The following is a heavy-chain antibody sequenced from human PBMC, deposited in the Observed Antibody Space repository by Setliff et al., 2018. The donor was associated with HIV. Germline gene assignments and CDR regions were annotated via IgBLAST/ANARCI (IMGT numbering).Heavy chain of an antibody. CDR2: INSGTGNT. Sequence: GASVKVSCKASGFIFTNYGIHWVRQAPGHSLEWMGFINSGTGNTIYSQKFQGRVTFSRDTSASTAYMELSSLRSEDTAVYYCARGDYGSGSYYPYYFYYGMDVWGQGTTVTVSS. CDR1: GFIFTNYG. CDR3: ARGDYGSGSYYPYYFYYGMDV. V-gene: IGHV1-3*01. D-gene: IGHD3-10*01. J-gene: IGHJ6*02.